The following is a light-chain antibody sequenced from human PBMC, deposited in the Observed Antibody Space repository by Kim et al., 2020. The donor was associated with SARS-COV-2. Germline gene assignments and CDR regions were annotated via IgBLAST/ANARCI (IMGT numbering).Light chain of an antibody. Sequence: SALTQPASVSGSPGQSITISCTGTSSDVGGYNYVSWYQQHPGKAPKLMIYDVSNRPSGVSNRFSGSKSGNTASLTISGLQAEDEADYYCSSYTSSSTLLIVFGTGTKVTVL. V-gene: IGLV2-14*03. J-gene: IGLJ1*01. CDR1: SSDVGGYNY. CDR3: SSYTSSSTLLIV. CDR2: DVS.